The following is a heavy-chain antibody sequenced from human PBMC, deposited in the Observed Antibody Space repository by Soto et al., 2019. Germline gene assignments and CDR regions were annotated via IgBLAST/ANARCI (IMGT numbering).Heavy chain of an antibody. D-gene: IGHD6-13*01. CDR3: AKISSSWSYFDY. CDR1: GFTFSSYA. CDR2: ISGSGGST. Sequence: LSCAASGFTFSSYAMTWVRQAPGKGLEWVSSISGSGGSTYYADSVKGRFTISRDNSKDTLYLQMNSLRAEDTAVYYCAKISSSWSYFDYWGQGTLVTVSS. V-gene: IGHV3-23*01. J-gene: IGHJ4*02.